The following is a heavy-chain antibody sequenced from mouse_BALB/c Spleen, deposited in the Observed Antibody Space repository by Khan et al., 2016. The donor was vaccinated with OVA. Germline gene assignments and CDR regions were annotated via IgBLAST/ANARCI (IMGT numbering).Heavy chain of an antibody. CDR1: GYIFTNYG. J-gene: IGHJ3*01. CDR2: TNTYTGEP. CDR3: ARGALYYGRGENAWFAY. V-gene: IGHV9-3-1*01. Sequence: QIQLVQSGPELKKPGETVKISCKASGYIFTNYGMNWVKRAPGKGLKWMGWTNTYTGEPTYADDFKGRFAFSLETSARPAYLQINNLKNEDTATYFCARGALYYGRGENAWFAYWGQGTLVTVSA. D-gene: IGHD1-1*01.